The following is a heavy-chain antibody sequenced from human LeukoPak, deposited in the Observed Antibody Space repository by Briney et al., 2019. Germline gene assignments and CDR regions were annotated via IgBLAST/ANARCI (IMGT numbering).Heavy chain of an antibody. D-gene: IGHD6-19*01. CDR2: IYYSGST. CDR3: ARGGLGKAYYYYMAV. Sequence: SETLSLTCTVSGGSISSSSYYWGWIRQPPGKGLEWIGSIYYSGSTYYNPSLKSRVTLSVDTSKNQFSLKLSSVTAADTAVYYCARGGLGKAYYYYMAVGGKGTTFPAS. V-gene: IGHV4-39*07. J-gene: IGHJ6*03. CDR1: GGSISSSSYY.